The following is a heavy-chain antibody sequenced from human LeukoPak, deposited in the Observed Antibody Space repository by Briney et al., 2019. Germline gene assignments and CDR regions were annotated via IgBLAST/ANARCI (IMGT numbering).Heavy chain of an antibody. D-gene: IGHD3-9*01. V-gene: IGHV4-34*01. CDR3: ARVSLRYFDWNDAFDI. CDR1: GGSFSGYN. CDR2: INHSGST. Sequence: SETLSLTCAVYGGSFSGYNWSWIRQPPGKGLEWIGEINHSGSTNYNPSLKSRVTISVDTSKNQFSLKLSSVTAADTAVYYCARVSLRYFDWNDAFDIWGQGTMVTVSS. J-gene: IGHJ3*02.